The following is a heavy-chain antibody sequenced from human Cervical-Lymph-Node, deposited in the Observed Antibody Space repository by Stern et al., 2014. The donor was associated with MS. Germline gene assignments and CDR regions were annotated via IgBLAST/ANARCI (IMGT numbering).Heavy chain of an antibody. V-gene: IGHV2-70*01. Sequence: QVTLKESGPALVKPTQTLTLTCTFSGFSLSTSGMCVSWIRQPPGKALEWLALIDWDDDKYYSTSLKTRLTISKDTSKNQVVLTMTNMDPVDTATYYCARTKKSYYDFWSGYYLFDYWGQGTLVTVSS. CDR2: IDWDDDK. D-gene: IGHD3-3*01. CDR3: ARTKKSYYDFWSGYYLFDY. J-gene: IGHJ4*02. CDR1: GFSLSTSGMC.